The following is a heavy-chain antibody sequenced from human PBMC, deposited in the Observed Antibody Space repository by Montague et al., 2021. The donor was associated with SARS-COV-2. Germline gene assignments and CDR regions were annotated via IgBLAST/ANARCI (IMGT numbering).Heavy chain of an antibody. CDR1: GGAINSGDFY. D-gene: IGHD3-3*01. CDR2: IYVTGST. Sequence: TLSLTCTVSGGAINSGDFYWSWIRQPAGKGLEWIGRIYVTGSTRYSPSLESRVTMSIDTAKGQFSLKLCSVTAADTAVYYCARGNARITIFGVAARWFDPWGQGTLVTVSS. V-gene: IGHV4-61*02. CDR3: ARGNARITIFGVAARWFDP. J-gene: IGHJ5*02.